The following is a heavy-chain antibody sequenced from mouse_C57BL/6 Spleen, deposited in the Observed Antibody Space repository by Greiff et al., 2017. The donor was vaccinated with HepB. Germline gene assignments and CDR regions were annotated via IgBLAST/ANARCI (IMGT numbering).Heavy chain of an antibody. V-gene: IGHV1-42*01. CDR1: GYSFTGHY. CDR2: INPSTGGT. CDR3: ARSHLYYFDC. J-gene: IGHJ2*01. Sequence: VQLKESGPELVKPGASVKISCKASGYSFTGHYMNWVKQSPEKSLEWIGEINPSTGGTTYNQKFKAKATLTVDKSSSTAYMQVKCLTSEDSAVYYCARSHLYYFDCWGQGTTLTVSS.